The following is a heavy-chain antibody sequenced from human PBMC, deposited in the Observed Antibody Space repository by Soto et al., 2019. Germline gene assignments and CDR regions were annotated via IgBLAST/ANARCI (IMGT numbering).Heavy chain of an antibody. CDR1: GFSFSSYG. Sequence: GGSLRLSCAASGFSFSSYGMHWVRQAPGKGLEWVAVILYDGSKKYYADSVKGRFTISRDNSKNTLYLQMSSLRAEDTALYYCVKDGSSGWPYFDDMDVWGQGTTVTVSS. CDR2: ILYDGSKK. V-gene: IGHV3-30*18. D-gene: IGHD6-19*01. J-gene: IGHJ6*02. CDR3: VKDGSSGWPYFDDMDV.